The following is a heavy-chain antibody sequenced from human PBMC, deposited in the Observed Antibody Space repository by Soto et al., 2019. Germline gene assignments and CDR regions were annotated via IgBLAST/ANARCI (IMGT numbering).Heavy chain of an antibody. V-gene: IGHV4-59*01. CDR2: IYYTGST. CDR3: AAAPNWAYFGV. J-gene: IGHJ4*02. Sequence: QVQLQESGPGLVKPSETLSLTCTVSSGSISTYYWSWIWKHPGKGLEWIGYIYYTGSTNYNPSLKTRVAISMDTSKNQFSLNLSSVIAADTAVYYCAAAPNWAYFGVWGLGTLVTVSS. CDR1: SGSISTYY. D-gene: IGHD7-27*01.